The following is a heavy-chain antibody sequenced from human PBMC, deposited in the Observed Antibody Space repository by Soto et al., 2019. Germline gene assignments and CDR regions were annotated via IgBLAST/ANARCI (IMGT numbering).Heavy chain of an antibody. CDR3: ASVPGP. V-gene: IGHV4-30-2*01. CDR1: GGSISSGGYS. D-gene: IGHD2-2*01. Sequence: QLQLQESGSGLVKPSQTLSLTCAVSGGSISSGGYSWSWIRQPPGKGLEWIGYIYHSGSTYYNPSPXSXXTISVDRSKSQFSLKLSSVTAADTAVYYCASVPGPWGQGTLVTVSS. CDR2: IYHSGST. J-gene: IGHJ5*02.